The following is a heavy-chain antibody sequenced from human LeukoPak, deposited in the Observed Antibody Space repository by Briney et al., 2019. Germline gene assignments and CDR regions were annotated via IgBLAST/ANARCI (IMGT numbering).Heavy chain of an antibody. D-gene: IGHD2-2*01. CDR1: GGSISNYY. CDR2: IYNSGHT. V-gene: IGHV4-59*01. Sequence: PSETLSLTCTVSGGSISNYYWSWIRQPPGKGLEWIGYIYNSGHTNYNPSLKSRVTISEDTSKNQLSLKLSSVTAADTAVYYCARGGGSTPYYFDYWGQGTLVTVSS. J-gene: IGHJ4*02. CDR3: ARGGGSTPYYFDY.